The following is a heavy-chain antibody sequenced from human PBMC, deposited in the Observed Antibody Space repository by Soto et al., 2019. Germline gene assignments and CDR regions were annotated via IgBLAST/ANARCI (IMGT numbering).Heavy chain of an antibody. D-gene: IGHD3-16*01. Sequence: PGGSLRLSCAASGFTFSSYGMHWVRQAPGKGLEWVAVISYDGSNKYYADSVKGRFTISRDNSKNTLYLQMNSLRAEDTAVYYCAKDWGGPSDVYAFDIWGQGTMVTVSS. CDR3: AKDWGGPSDVYAFDI. CDR1: GFTFSSYG. J-gene: IGHJ3*02. CDR2: ISYDGSNK. V-gene: IGHV3-30*18.